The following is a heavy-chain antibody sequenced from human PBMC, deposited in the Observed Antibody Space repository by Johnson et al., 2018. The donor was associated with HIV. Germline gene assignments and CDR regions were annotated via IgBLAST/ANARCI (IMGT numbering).Heavy chain of an antibody. D-gene: IGHD6-13*01. J-gene: IGHJ3*02. Sequence: VQLVESGGVVVQPGGSLRLSCAASGFTFSSYWMHWVRQAPGKGLVWVSRINSDGSSTSYADSVKGRFTISRDNSKNTLYLQMNSLRAEDTAVYYCAKPRQPSDAFDIWGQGTMVTVSS. CDR3: AKPRQPSDAFDI. CDR2: INSDGSST. CDR1: GFTFSSYW. V-gene: IGHV3-74*02.